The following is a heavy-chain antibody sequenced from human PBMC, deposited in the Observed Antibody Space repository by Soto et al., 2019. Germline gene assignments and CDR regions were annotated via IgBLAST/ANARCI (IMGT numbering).Heavy chain of an antibody. CDR3: ATTRGYCSGGSCYSGDYYYGMDV. D-gene: IGHD2-15*01. J-gene: IGHJ6*02. CDR2: ISSSSTI. V-gene: IGHV3-48*02. Sequence: TGGSLRLSCAASGFTFSSYSMNWVRQAPGKGLEWVSYISSSSTIYYADSVKGRFTISRDNAKNSLYLQMNSLRDEDTAVYYCATTRGYCSGGSCYSGDYYYGMDVWGQGTTVTVSS. CDR1: GFTFSSYS.